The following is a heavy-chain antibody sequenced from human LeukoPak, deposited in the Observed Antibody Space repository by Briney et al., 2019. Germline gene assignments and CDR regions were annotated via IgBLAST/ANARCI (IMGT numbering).Heavy chain of an antibody. D-gene: IGHD6-19*01. CDR3: ARGNTGYSSAWGRDFAY. V-gene: IGHV3-66*01. CDR2: LYSGGDT. J-gene: IGHJ4*02. CDR1: GFSVSGHY. Sequence: GGSLRLSCAASGFSVSGHYMSWVRQAPGKGLEWVSVLYSGGDTYYADSVKGRFTISRDTSKNTLYLQMNGLRAEDTAVYYCARGNTGYSSAWGRDFAYWGQGTLVTVSS.